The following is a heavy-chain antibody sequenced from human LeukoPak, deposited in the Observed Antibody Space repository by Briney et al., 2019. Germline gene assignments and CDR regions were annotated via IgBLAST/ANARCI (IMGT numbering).Heavy chain of an antibody. CDR2: IWYDGINK. D-gene: IGHD3/OR15-3a*01. CDR1: GCTFSSYG. J-gene: IGHJ4*02. CDR3: ARDAGERWTVDFDY. V-gene: IGHV3-33*01. Sequence: PGRSLRLSCAASGCTFSSYGMHWVRQAPGKGLEWVAFIWYDGINKYYADPVKGRFTISRDDSKNTLYLEMNSLRADDTAVYYCARDAGERWTVDFDYWGQGTLVTVSS.